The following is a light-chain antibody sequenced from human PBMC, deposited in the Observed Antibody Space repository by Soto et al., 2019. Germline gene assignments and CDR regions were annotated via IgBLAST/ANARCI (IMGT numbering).Light chain of an antibody. CDR3: QQYGSSSWT. Sequence: EIVLTQSPGTLSLSPGERATLSCRASQSVSSSYLAWYQQKPGHAPRLLIYGASSRATDIPDRFSGSGSGTDFTLTISRLEPEDFAMYYCQQYGSSSWTFGQGTKVEIK. CDR1: QSVSSSY. J-gene: IGKJ1*01. CDR2: GAS. V-gene: IGKV3-20*01.